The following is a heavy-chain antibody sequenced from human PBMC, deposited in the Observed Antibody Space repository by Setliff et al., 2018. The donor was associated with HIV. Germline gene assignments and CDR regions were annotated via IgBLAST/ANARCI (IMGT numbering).Heavy chain of an antibody. D-gene: IGHD3-22*01. CDR1: GYTFTRYG. CDR2: ISANNGNT. V-gene: IGHV1-18*01. CDR3: ARHASTWYYESSGPHFDY. Sequence: ASVKVSCKASGYTFTRYGISWVRRAPGQGLEWMGWISANNGNTNYAQKLQGRVTMTTDTSTSTAYMELRSLRSDDTAVYYCARHASTWYYESSGPHFDYWGQGTLVTVS. J-gene: IGHJ4*02.